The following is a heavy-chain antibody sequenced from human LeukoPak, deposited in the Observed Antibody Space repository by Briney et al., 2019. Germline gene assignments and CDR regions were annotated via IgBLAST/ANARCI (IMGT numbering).Heavy chain of an antibody. Sequence: ASVKVSCKASGYTFTSYGISWVRQAPGQGLEWMGWISAYNGNTNYAQKLQGRVTMTTDTSTSTAYMELRSLRSDDTAVYYCARDLYYYDSSGPGAFDIWGQGTMVTVSS. CDR2: ISAYNGNT. V-gene: IGHV1-18*01. D-gene: IGHD3-22*01. CDR1: GYTFTSYG. CDR3: ARDLYYYDSSGPGAFDI. J-gene: IGHJ3*02.